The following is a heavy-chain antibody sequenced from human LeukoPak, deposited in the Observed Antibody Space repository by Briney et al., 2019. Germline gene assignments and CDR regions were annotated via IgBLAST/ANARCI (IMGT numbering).Heavy chain of an antibody. CDR1: GFTFSSYG. CDR2: ISSNGGST. CDR3: ARVRGYSYGSSDY. D-gene: IGHD5-18*01. J-gene: IGHJ4*02. V-gene: IGHV3-64*01. Sequence: GGSLRLSCAASGFTFSSYGMHWVRQAPGKGLEYVSAISSNGGSTYYANPVKGRFTISRDNSKNTLYLQMGSLRAEDMAVYYCARVRGYSYGSSDYWGQGTLVTVFS.